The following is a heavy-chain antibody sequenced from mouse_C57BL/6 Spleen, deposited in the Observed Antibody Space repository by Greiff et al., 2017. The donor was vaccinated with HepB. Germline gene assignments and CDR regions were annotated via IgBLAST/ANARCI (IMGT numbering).Heavy chain of an antibody. CDR1: GYTFTSYG. CDR2: IYPRSGNT. V-gene: IGHV1-81*01. D-gene: IGHD1-1*01. Sequence: VQLQQSGAELARPGASVKLSCKASGYTFTSYGISWVKQRPGQGLEWIGEIYPRSGNTYYNEKFKGKATLTADKSSSTAYMELRSLTSEDSAVYFCARSFITTVVEAYWGQGTLVTVSA. J-gene: IGHJ3*01. CDR3: ARSFITTVVEAY.